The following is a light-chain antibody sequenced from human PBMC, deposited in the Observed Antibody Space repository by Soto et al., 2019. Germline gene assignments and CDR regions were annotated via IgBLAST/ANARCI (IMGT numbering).Light chain of an antibody. CDR1: SSDVGIYNY. V-gene: IGLV2-14*01. CDR3: TSYTTSSTRV. Sequence: QSALTQPAAVSGSPGQSISISCTGTSSDVGIYNYVSWYQQHPGKLPKLIIYEVTNRPSGVYNRFSGSKSGNTASLIISGLQAEDEADYYCTSYTTSSTRVFGTGTKLTVL. J-gene: IGLJ1*01. CDR2: EVT.